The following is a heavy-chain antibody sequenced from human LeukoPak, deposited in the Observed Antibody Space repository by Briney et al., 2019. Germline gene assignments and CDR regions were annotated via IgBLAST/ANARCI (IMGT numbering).Heavy chain of an antibody. CDR1: GFTFSSCW. V-gene: IGHV3-7*03. J-gene: IGHJ4*02. D-gene: IGHD3-22*01. CDR3: ARGFYPDRTMIVVVVDY. Sequence: GGSLRLSCAASGFTFSSCWMTWVRPAPGKGLEWVANIKEDGSKKNYVDSVKGRFTIFRDNAKNSLYLQMNSLRAEDTAVYYCARGFYPDRTMIVVVVDYWGQGTLVTVSS. CDR2: IKEDGSKK.